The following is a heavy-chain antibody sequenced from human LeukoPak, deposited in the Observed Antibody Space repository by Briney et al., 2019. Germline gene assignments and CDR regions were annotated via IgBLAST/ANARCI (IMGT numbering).Heavy chain of an antibody. V-gene: IGHV3-11*04. Sequence: GGSLRLSCAASGFILRDYYMSWIRQAPGKGLDWVSYISHSSNTIHYADSVRGRFTMSRDNAKSSLYLQMNSLRVEDTAVYFCARDYVWGSSSDYWGQGTLVTVSS. CDR3: ARDYVWGSSSDY. D-gene: IGHD3-16*01. J-gene: IGHJ4*02. CDR2: ISHSSNTI. CDR1: GFILRDYY.